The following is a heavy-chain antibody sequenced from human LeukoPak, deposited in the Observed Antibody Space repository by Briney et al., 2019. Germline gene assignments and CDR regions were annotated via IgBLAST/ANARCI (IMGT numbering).Heavy chain of an antibody. J-gene: IGHJ4*02. V-gene: IGHV4-61*02. CDR1: GGSISSGSYY. CDR2: IYTSGST. CDR3: ARVRLDSSGVRIDY. Sequence: PSQTLSLTCTVSGGSISSGSYYWSWIQQPAGKGLEWIGRIYTSGSTNYNPSLKSRVTISVDTSKNQFSLKLSSVTAADTAVYYCARVRLDSSGVRIDYWGQGTLVTVSS. D-gene: IGHD3-22*01.